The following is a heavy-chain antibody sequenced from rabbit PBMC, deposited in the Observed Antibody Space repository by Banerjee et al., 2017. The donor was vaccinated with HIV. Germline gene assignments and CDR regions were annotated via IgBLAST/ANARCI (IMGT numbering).Heavy chain of an antibody. V-gene: IGHV1S45*01. CDR1: GFDFSSCYM. J-gene: IGHJ4*01. CDR2: INTSSGNN. Sequence: QEQLVESGGGLVQPGGSLKLSCKASGFDFSSCYMSWVRQAPGKGLEWIACINTSSGNNVYATWAKGRFTISRTSWTTVTLQMTSLTAADTATYFCARDWGGVIGWNFNLWGPGTLVT. CDR3: ARDWGGVIGWNFNL. D-gene: IGHD4-1*01.